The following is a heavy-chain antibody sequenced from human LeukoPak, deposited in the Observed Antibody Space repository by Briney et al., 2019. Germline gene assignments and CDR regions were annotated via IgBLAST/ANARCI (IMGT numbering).Heavy chain of an antibody. V-gene: IGHV3-66*01. CDR2: IYSGGST. J-gene: IGHJ3*02. Sequence: GGSLRLSCAASGFTVSSNYMSWVRQAPGKGLEWVSVIYSGGSTYYADSVKGRFTISRDNSKNTLYLQMNSLRAEDTAVYYCARVVVAAFDAFDIWGQGTMVTVFS. CDR3: ARVVVAAFDAFDI. CDR1: GFTVSSNY. D-gene: IGHD2-15*01.